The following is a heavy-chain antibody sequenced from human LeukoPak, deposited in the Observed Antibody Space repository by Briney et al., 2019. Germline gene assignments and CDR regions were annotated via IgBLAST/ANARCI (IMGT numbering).Heavy chain of an antibody. CDR3: ARMGRITLVRGVRGGNWFDP. J-gene: IGHJ5*02. Sequence: SETLSLTCIVSGGSISSGSYHWAWIRQPPGKGLEWIGNIFYNGSTYYNPSLRSRVIISVDTSKTHFSLKLKFVTAADTAVYYCARMGRITLVRGVRGGNWFDPWGQGTLVTVSS. D-gene: IGHD3-10*01. CDR1: GGSISSGSYH. V-gene: IGHV4-39*07. CDR2: IFYNGST.